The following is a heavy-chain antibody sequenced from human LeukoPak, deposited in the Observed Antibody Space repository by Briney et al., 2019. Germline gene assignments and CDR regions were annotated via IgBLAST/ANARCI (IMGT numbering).Heavy chain of an antibody. CDR3: ARGSGYYSYYYYYYMDV. D-gene: IGHD3-22*01. Sequence: GGSLRLSCAASRFTFSSYSMNWVRQAPGKGLEWVSSISSSSSYIYYADSVKGRFTISRDNAKNTLYLQMNSLRAEDTAVYYCARGSGYYSYYYYYYMDVWGKGTTVTISS. CDR1: RFTFSSYS. CDR2: ISSSSSYI. J-gene: IGHJ6*03. V-gene: IGHV3-21*04.